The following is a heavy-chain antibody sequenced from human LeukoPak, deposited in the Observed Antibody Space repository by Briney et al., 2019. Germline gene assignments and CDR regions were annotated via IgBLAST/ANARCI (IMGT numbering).Heavy chain of an antibody. V-gene: IGHV1-69*13. CDR2: IIPMFATS. CDR1: GGTFSRYA. CDR3: ARGGVTILDWFDP. Sequence: GASVKVSCKASGGTFSRYAFSWVRQAPGQGLEWMGGIIPMFATSTYAQKFQGRVTITSDESTSTAYMELSSLTSEDTAVYYCARGGVTILDWFDPWGQGTLVTVSS. D-gene: IGHD2-21*01. J-gene: IGHJ5*02.